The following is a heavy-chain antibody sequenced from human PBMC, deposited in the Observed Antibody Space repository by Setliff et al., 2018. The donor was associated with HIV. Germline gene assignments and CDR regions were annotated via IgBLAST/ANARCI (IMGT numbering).Heavy chain of an antibody. CDR1: GGTFNSYA. V-gene: IGHV1-69*05. CDR2: IMPIFGTV. J-gene: IGHJ3*02. Sequence: SVKVSCKASGGTFNSYAFSWVRQAPGQGLEWMAGIMPIFGTVSHTQKFQGRVRISTDESTNIAYLQMNSLQADDTAVYYCSRDPKNRPAEGFDIWGQGTMVTVSS. CDR3: SRDPKNRPAEGFDI.